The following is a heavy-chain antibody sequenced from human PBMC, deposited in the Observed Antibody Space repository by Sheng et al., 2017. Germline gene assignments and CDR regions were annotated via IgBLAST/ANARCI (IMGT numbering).Heavy chain of an antibody. D-gene: IGHD2-15*01. CDR1: GFTVSDNH. CDR2: IHTNGNT. V-gene: IGHV3-66*03. Sequence: EVQLVESGGGLIQPGGSLRLSCAASGFTVSDNHMSWVRQAPGMGLEWLSLIHTNGNTYYTDSVKGRFTISRDISKNTLYLQMNSLRAEDTAVYYCARSEPVVDASQRHASDSWGQGTMVTVSS. CDR3: ARSEPVVDASQRHASDS. J-gene: IGHJ3*01.